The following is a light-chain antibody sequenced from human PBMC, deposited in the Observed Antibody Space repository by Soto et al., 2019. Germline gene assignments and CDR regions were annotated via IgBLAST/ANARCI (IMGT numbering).Light chain of an antibody. CDR1: QSVSRF. CDR3: QQRSTWPPT. J-gene: IGKJ5*01. V-gene: IGKV3-11*01. Sequence: EIVLTQSPATLSFSPGERATISCRASQSVSRFLVWYQQKPGQPPRLLIYDASNRATGVPARFSGSGSGTDFTLTISSLEPEDFAAYYCQQRSTWPPTFGQGTRLEIK. CDR2: DAS.